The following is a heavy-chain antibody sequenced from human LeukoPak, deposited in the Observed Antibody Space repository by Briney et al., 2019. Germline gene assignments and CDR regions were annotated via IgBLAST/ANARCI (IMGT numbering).Heavy chain of an antibody. Sequence: GGSLRLSCAASGFTFSSYAMHWVRQAPGKGLEWVAVISYDGSNKYYADSVKGRFTISRDNSKNTLYLQMNSLRAEDTAVYYCAREISITMVRGVIIKPPRYYGMDVWGQGTTVTVSS. CDR1: GFTFSSYA. D-gene: IGHD3-10*01. V-gene: IGHV3-30-3*01. CDR2: ISYDGSNK. J-gene: IGHJ6*02. CDR3: AREISITMVRGVIIKPPRYYGMDV.